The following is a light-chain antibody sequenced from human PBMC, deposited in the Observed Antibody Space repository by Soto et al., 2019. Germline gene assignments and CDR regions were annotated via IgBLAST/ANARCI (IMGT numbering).Light chain of an antibody. CDR3: NSYTNSDTVI. CDR2: AVN. V-gene: IGLV2-14*01. J-gene: IGLJ2*01. Sequence: QSVLTQAASVSGSPGQSITISCTGTSSDIGAYHYVSWYQQRPGKAPNVLIYAVNNRPSGISDRFSGSKSGNTASLTISGLQAEDEAVYYCNSYTNSDTVIFGGGTKLTVL. CDR1: SSDIGAYHY.